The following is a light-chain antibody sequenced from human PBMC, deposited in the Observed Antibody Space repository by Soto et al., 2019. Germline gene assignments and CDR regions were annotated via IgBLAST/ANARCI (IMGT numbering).Light chain of an antibody. Sequence: NFMLTQPHSVSESPGQTVTISCTRSSGSIASNYVQWYQQRQGSAPPTVIYEDNQRPSGVPDRFSGSIDSSSNSASLTFSVLNTEDEADYCCQSYDSSIWVFGGGTKLTVL. V-gene: IGLV6-57*04. CDR2: EDN. CDR1: SGSIASNY. CDR3: QSYDSSIWV. J-gene: IGLJ3*02.